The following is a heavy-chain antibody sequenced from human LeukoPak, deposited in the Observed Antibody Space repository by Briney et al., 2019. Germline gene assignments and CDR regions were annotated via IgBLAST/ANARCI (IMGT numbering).Heavy chain of an antibody. CDR2: IYHSGST. J-gene: IGHJ6*03. Sequence: SETLSLTCAVSGYSISGGYYWGWIRQPPGKGLEWIGSIYHSGSTYYNPSLKSRVTISVDTSKNQFSLKLSSVTAADTAVYYCARHPTTAGRSYYYYYMDVWGKGTTVTVSS. CDR1: GYSISGGYY. D-gene: IGHD1-14*01. CDR3: ARHPTTAGRSYYYYYMDV. V-gene: IGHV4-38-2*01.